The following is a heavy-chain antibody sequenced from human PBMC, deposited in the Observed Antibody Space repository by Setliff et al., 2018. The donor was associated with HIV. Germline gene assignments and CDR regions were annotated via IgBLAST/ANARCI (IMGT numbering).Heavy chain of an antibody. Sequence: SETLSLTCTVSGGSISSSSYYWGWIRQLPGKGLEWIGSIYYSGSIYYNPSLKSRVTISVDTSKNQFSLKLSSVTAADTAVYYCARDINDGGWFDPWGQGTLVTVSS. CDR2: IYYSGSI. J-gene: IGHJ5*02. D-gene: IGHD1-1*01. CDR1: GGSISSSSYY. V-gene: IGHV4-39*07. CDR3: ARDINDGGWFDP.